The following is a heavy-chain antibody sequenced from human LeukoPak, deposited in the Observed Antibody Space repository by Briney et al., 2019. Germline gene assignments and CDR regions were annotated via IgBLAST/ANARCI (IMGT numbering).Heavy chain of an antibody. J-gene: IGHJ4*02. Sequence: PSETLSLTCAVYGGSFSAYYWSWIRQPPGKGLEWIGEINHSGRTNYNASLKSRVTISVDTSKNQFSLKMSYVTAADMAVYYCARSPRYSGYDYGSDYWGRGILVTVSS. D-gene: IGHD5-12*01. V-gene: IGHV4-34*01. CDR1: GGSFSAYY. CDR2: INHSGRT. CDR3: ARSPRYSGYDYGSDY.